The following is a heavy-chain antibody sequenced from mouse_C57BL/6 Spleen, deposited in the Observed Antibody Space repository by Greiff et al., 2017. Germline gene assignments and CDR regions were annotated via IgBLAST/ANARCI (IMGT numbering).Heavy chain of an antibody. V-gene: IGHV1-18*01. D-gene: IGHD2-5*01. J-gene: IGHJ2*01. CDR2: INPNNGGT. CDR1: GYTFTDYN. Sequence: EVQLQQSGPELVKPGASVKIPCKASGYTFTDYNMDWVKQSHGKSLEWIGDINPNNGGTIYNQKFKGKATLTVDKSSSTAYMELRSLTSEDTAVYYCARLPSYSNYGGYFDYWGQGTTLTVSS. CDR3: ARLPSYSNYGGYFDY.